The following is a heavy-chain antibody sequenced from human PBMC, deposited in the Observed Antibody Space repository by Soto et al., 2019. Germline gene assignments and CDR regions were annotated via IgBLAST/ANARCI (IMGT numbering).Heavy chain of an antibody. Sequence: ASVKVSCKASGYTFINYGINWVRQAPGQGLEWMGWISAYNGNTNYAQKLQGRVTMTTDTSTSTAYMELRSLRSDDTAVYFCARGGFGEFLYYFDYWGQGTLVTVSS. CDR1: GYTFINYG. V-gene: IGHV1-18*01. D-gene: IGHD3-10*01. CDR3: ARGGFGEFLYYFDY. CDR2: ISAYNGNT. J-gene: IGHJ4*02.